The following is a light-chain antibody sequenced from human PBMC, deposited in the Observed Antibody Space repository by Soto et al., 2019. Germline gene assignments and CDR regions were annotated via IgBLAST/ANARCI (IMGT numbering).Light chain of an antibody. CDR2: GTS. V-gene: IGKV3-20*01. CDR1: QSVDSSY. CDR3: QQYGSSLYT. J-gene: IGKJ2*01. Sequence: ENVLTQSPGTLSLSPGERATLSCRASQSVDSSYLAWYQQKPGQAPRLLIHGTSTRATGIPDRFSGSGSGTDFTLTINRLEPEDFAVYYCQQYGSSLYTFGQGTKLEIK.